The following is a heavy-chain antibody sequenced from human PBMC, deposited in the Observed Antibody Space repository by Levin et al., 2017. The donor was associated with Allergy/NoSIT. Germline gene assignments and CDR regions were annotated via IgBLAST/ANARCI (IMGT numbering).Heavy chain of an antibody. V-gene: IGHV3-74*01. J-gene: IGHJ6*03. CDR1: GFTFSSYW. D-gene: IGHD2-2*01. Sequence: LSLTCAASGFTFSSYWMHWVRQAPGKGLVWVSRINSDGSSTSYADSVKGRFTISRDNAKNTLYLQMNSLRAEDTAVYYCATFDIVVVPVNYYYYYMDGWGKGTTVTVSS. CDR3: ATFDIVVVPVNYYYYYMDG. CDR2: INSDGSST.